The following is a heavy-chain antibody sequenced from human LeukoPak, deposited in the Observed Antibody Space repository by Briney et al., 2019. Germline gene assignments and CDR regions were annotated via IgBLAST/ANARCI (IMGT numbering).Heavy chain of an antibody. CDR1: GFTFSDYY. J-gene: IGHJ3*02. Sequence: GGSLRLSCAASGFTFSDYYMSWIRQAPGKGLEWLSYISSSGRTIHYADSVKGRFTISRDNAINSLYLQMNSLRAEDTAVYYCGRDPNGDYIGAFDMWGQGTVVTVSS. V-gene: IGHV3-11*01. D-gene: IGHD4-17*01. CDR2: ISSSGRTI. CDR3: GRDPNGDYIGAFDM.